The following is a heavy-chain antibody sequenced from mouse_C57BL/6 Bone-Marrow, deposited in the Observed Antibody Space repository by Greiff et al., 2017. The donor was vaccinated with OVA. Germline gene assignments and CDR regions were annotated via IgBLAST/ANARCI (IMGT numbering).Heavy chain of an antibody. V-gene: IGHV5-12*01. CDR3: AKDGAMDY. Sequence: EVQLVESGGGLVQPGGSLKLSCAASGFTFSDYYMHWVRQTPEKRLEWVAYLSNGGGTTYYTDTVKGRFTISRDNAKNTLYLQMSRLKSEDTAMYYCAKDGAMDYWGQGTTVTVSS. CDR2: LSNGGGTT. D-gene: IGHD2-3*01. CDR1: GFTFSDYY. J-gene: IGHJ4*01.